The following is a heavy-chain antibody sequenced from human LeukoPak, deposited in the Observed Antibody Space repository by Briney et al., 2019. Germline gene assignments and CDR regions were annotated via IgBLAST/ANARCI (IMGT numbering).Heavy chain of an antibody. CDR2: IKQDGTDK. J-gene: IGHJ4*02. V-gene: IGHV3-7*01. CDR3: ARDRSPGGGATHFDN. D-gene: IGHD1-26*01. CDR1: GFTFSYYW. Sequence: PGGSLRLSRAASGFTFSYYWMSWVRQAPGKGLEWVANIKQDGTDKYYVDSVRGRFTIPRDNAKNSLYLQMNSLRAEDTAVYYCARDRSPGGGATHFDNWGQGTLVTVSS.